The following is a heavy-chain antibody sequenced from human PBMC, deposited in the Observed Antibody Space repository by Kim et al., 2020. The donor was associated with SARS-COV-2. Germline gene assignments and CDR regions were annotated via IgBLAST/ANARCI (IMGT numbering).Heavy chain of an antibody. V-gene: IGHV3-48*02. Sequence: GGSLRLSCAAPGFTFSSYSMNWVRQAPGKGLEWVSYISSSSSTIYYADSVKGRFTISRDNAKNSLYLQMNSLRDEDTAVYYCARDPLGGCGGDCYSDWFDPWGQGTLVTVSS. CDR3: ARDPLGGCGGDCYSDWFDP. D-gene: IGHD2-21*02. CDR1: GFTFSSYS. J-gene: IGHJ5*02. CDR2: ISSSSSTI.